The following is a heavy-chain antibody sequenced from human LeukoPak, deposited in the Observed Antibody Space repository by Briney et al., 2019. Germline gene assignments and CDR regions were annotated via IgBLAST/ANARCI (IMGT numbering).Heavy chain of an antibody. CDR1: GGSFRGYY. J-gene: IGHJ5*02. CDR2: INHSGST. V-gene: IGHV4-34*01. CDR3: ARVGSSGLQGWFDP. D-gene: IGHD6-19*01. Sequence: SETLSLTCAVYGGSFRGYYWGWIRQPPGKGLEWIGEINHSGSTNYNPSLKSRVTISVDTSKNQFSLKLSSVTAADTAVYYCARVGSSGLQGWFDPWAREPWSPSPQ.